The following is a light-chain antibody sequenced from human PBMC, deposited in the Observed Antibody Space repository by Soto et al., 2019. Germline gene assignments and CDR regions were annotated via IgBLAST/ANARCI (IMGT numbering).Light chain of an antibody. CDR3: QYYRAS. Sequence: EIVLTQSPGTLSLSPGERATLSCRASQSVSSSYLAWYQQKPGQAPRQLIYGASSRATGIPDRFSGSGSGTDFAHTHTRPEPGEFAVDDCQYYRASFGGGTRVEIK. CDR2: GAS. CDR1: QSVSSSY. J-gene: IGKJ4*01. V-gene: IGKV3-20*01.